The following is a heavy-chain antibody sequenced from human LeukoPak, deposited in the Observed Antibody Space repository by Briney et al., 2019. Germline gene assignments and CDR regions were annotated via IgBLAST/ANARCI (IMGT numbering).Heavy chain of an antibody. D-gene: IGHD5-24*01. J-gene: IGHJ4*01. CDR1: GFTFTTYA. CDR2: VSDNGGTT. V-gene: IGHV3-23*01. CDR3: AKARSRDGHNRAGYFDY. Sequence: GGSLRLSCAASGFTFTTYAMSWIRQAPGKGLECVSIVSDNGGTTYYADSVKGRFTISRDNSKNTVYLQMNSLRAEDTAVYYCAKARSRDGHNRAGYFDYWGQGTLVTVSS.